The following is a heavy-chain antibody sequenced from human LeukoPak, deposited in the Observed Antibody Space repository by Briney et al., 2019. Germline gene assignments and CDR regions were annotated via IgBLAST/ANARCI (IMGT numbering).Heavy chain of an antibody. Sequence: SETLSLTCTVSGGSISSGSYYWSWIRQPAGKGLEWIGRIYTSGSTNYNPSLKSRVTISVDTSKNQFSLKLSSVTAADTAVYYCARDHPGNYDILTGYSRHYYYMDVWGKGTTVTVSS. D-gene: IGHD3-9*01. V-gene: IGHV4-61*02. CDR2: IYTSGST. J-gene: IGHJ6*03. CDR1: GGSISSGSYY. CDR3: ARDHPGNYDILTGYSRHYYYMDV.